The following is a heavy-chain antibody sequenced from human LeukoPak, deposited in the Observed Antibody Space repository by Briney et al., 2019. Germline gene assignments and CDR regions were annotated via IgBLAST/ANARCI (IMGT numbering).Heavy chain of an antibody. D-gene: IGHD1-14*01. J-gene: IGHJ4*02. V-gene: IGHV3-7*01. CDR1: GFTFSGHW. CDR2: INQGGSDK. Sequence: GGALALSCPASGFTFSGHWRSWVRQARGKGVEWVANINQGGSDKYYVDSVKGRFTISRDNANNSLYLQMNSLRGEDPAVHYCTRDRSRAEDDWGQGTLVTVSS. CDR3: TRDRSRAEDD.